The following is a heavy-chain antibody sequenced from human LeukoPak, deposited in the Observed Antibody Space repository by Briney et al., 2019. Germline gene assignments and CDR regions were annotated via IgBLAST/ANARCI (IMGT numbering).Heavy chain of an antibody. CDR1: GFTFSSYA. V-gene: IGHV3-30-3*01. CDR3: ARDSATYYDILTGYYFDY. D-gene: IGHD3-9*01. CDR2: ISYDGSNK. J-gene: IGHJ4*02. Sequence: GRSLRLSCAASGFTFSSYAMHWVRQAPGKGLEWVAVISYDGSNKYYADSVKGRFTISRDNSKNTLYLQMNSLRAEDTAVYYCARDSATYYDILTGYYFDYWGQGTLVTVSS.